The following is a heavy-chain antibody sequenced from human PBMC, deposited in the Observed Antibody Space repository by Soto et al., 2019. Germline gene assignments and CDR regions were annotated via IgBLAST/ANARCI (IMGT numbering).Heavy chain of an antibody. V-gene: IGHV3-21*01. CDR3: ARGGGYGDDGNYYYYDMDD. CDR2: ISSSSSYI. J-gene: IGHJ6*03. D-gene: IGHD4-17*01. Sequence: EVQLVESGGGLVKPGGSLRLSCAASGFTFSSYSMNWVRQAPGKGLEWVSSISSSSSYIYYADSVKGRFTISRDNAKNSRELQRNSRRAEDTAEYYGARGGGYGDDGNYYYYDMDDWGKGTTVTV. CDR1: GFTFSSYS.